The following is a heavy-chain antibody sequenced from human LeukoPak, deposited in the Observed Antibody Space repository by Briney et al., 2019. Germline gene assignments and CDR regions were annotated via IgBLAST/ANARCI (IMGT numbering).Heavy chain of an antibody. CDR3: AKDLGCSSTSCYFQH. CDR2: ISGSGGST. Sequence: GGSLRLSCAASGFTFSDFYMSWIRQAPGKGLEWVSAISGSGGSTYYADSVKGRFTISRDNSKNTLYLQMNSLRAEDTAVYYCAKDLGCSSTSCYFQHWGQGTLVTVSS. D-gene: IGHD2-2*01. J-gene: IGHJ1*01. CDR1: GFTFSDFY. V-gene: IGHV3-23*01.